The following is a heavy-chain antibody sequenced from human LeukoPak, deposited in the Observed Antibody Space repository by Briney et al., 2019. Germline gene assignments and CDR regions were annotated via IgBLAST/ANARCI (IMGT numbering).Heavy chain of an antibody. CDR1: GFTFSNYG. CDR2: IRSAVDTT. Sequence: GGSLRLSCAASGFTFSNYGVSWVRQAPGKGLEWVSGIRSAVDTTHYADSVKGRFIISRDNSKNTLYLQMNSLRAEDTAVYYCAKEGFDSWGQGTLVTVSS. J-gene: IGHJ4*02. V-gene: IGHV3-23*01. CDR3: AKEGFDS.